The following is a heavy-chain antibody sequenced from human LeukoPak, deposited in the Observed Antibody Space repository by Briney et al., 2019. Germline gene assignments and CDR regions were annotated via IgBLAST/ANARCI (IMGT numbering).Heavy chain of an antibody. D-gene: IGHD4-17*01. CDR2: INHSGST. Sequence: SETLSLTCAVYGGSFSGYYWSWIRQPPGKGLEWIGEINHSGSTNYNPSLKSRVTISVDTSKNQFSLKLSSVTAADTAVYYCARDLQDDYGDNLWVYWGQGTLVTVSS. CDR1: GGSFSGYY. J-gene: IGHJ4*02. CDR3: ARDLQDDYGDNLWVY. V-gene: IGHV4-34*01.